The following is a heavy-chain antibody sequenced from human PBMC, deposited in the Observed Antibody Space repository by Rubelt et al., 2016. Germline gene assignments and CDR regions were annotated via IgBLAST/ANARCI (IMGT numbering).Heavy chain of an antibody. V-gene: IGHV3-21*01. CDR2: ISSTISYI. Sequence: LRLSCAASGFTFSTYSMNWVRQAPGKGLEWVSSISSTISYIYYADSVKGRFTISRDNAKNSLYLQMNSLRAEDTAVYYCARDSLHSGSYSNWFDPWGQGTLVTVSS. CDR1: GFTFSTYS. CDR3: ARDSLHSGSYSNWFDP. J-gene: IGHJ5*02. D-gene: IGHD3-10*01.